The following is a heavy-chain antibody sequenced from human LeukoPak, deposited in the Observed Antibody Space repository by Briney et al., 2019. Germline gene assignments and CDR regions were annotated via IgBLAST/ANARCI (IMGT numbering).Heavy chain of an antibody. J-gene: IGHJ4*02. CDR3: AKDPVYSSGWYPHSLDY. CDR1: GFTFSSYA. V-gene: IGHV3-23*01. D-gene: IGHD6-19*01. Sequence: GGSLRLSCAASGFTFSSYAMSWVRQAPGKGLEWVSAISGSGGSTYYADSVKGRFTISRDNSKNTLYLQMNSLRAEDTAVYYCAKDPVYSSGWYPHSLDYWGQGTLVTVSS. CDR2: ISGSGGST.